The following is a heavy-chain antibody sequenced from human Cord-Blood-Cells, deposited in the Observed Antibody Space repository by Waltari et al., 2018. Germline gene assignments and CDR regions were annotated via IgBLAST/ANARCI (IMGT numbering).Heavy chain of an antibody. CDR1: GGTFRSYA. D-gene: IGHD6-6*01. J-gene: IGHJ6*03. V-gene: IGHV1-69*01. Sequence: QVQLVQSGAEVKQPGSSVKVSCKASGGTFRSYAFSWVRPAPGQGLEWMGGIIPIFGTANYAQKFQGRVTITADESTSTAYMELSSLRSEDTAVYYCARGVGSSSYYYYYMDVWGKGTTVTVSS. CDR3: ARGVGSSSYYYYYMDV. CDR2: IIPIFGTA.